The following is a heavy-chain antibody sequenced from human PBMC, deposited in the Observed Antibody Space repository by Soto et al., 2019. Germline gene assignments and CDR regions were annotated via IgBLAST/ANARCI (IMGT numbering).Heavy chain of an antibody. CDR2: IIPIFGTA. CDR1: GGTFSSYA. J-gene: IGHJ6*02. Sequence: SVKVSCKASGGTFSSYAISWVRQAPGQGLEWMGGIIPIFGTANYAQKFQGRVTITADKSTSTAYMELSSLRSEDTAVYYCARGEDIVALTPDHYYYGMDVWGQGTTVTVSS. D-gene: IGHD5-12*01. V-gene: IGHV1-69*06. CDR3: ARGEDIVALTPDHYYYGMDV.